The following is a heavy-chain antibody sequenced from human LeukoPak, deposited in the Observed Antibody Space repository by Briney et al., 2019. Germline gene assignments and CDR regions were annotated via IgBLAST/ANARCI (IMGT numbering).Heavy chain of an antibody. CDR2: IYYSGST. V-gene: IGHV4-30-4*01. CDR1: GGSISSGDYY. Sequence: PSETLSLTCTVSGGSISSGDYYWSWIRQPPGKGLEWIGYIYYSGSTYYNPSLKSRVTISVDTSKNQFSLKLSSVTAADTAVYYCARIANCSSTSCYLGRVYYYYYMDVWGKGTTVTVSS. CDR3: ARIANCSSTSCYLGRVYYYYYMDV. J-gene: IGHJ6*03. D-gene: IGHD2-2*01.